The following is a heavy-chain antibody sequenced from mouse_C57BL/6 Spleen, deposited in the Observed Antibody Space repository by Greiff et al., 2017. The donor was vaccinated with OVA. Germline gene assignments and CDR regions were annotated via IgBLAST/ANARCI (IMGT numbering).Heavy chain of an antibody. CDR1: GYTFTSYW. J-gene: IGHJ3*01. V-gene: IGHV1-55*01. Sequence: VQLQQPGAELVKPGASVKMSCKASGYTFTSYWITWVKQRPGQGLEWIGDIYPGSGSTNYNEKFKSKDTLTADTSSSTAYMQLSSLTSEDSAVYYCARENGNYEAYWGQGTLVTVSA. CDR3: ARENGNYEAY. D-gene: IGHD2-1*01. CDR2: IYPGSGST.